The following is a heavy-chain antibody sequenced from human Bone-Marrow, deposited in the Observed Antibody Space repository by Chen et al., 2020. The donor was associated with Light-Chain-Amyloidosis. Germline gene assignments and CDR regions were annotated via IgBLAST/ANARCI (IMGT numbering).Heavy chain of an antibody. V-gene: IGHV3-23*01. CDR2: ISDSGGNT. CDR1: GFSFNDYA. J-gene: IGHJ5*02. CDR3: ARDTYYYDNIDYYSWFDP. Sequence: EVQLLESGGGVVRPGGSLRLSCAASGFSFNDYAMSWVRQAPGKGLEWVSDISDSGGNTNYADSVKGRFTISRDNSKNTLYLDMHSLRVDDTALYYCARDTYYYDNIDYYSWFDPWGQGTLVTVSS. D-gene: IGHD3-22*01.